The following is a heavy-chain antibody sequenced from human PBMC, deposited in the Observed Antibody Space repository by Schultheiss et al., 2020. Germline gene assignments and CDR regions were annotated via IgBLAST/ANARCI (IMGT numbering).Heavy chain of an antibody. CDR1: GFTFSSYS. Sequence: GGSLRLSCAASGFTFSSYSMNWVRQAPGKGLEWVSSISSSSSNIYYAYSVKGRFTISRDNAKNSLYLQMNSLRAEDTAVYYCARRGSGYSSSSNAFDIWGQGTMGTVS. D-gene: IGHD6-6*01. CDR3: ARRGSGYSSSSNAFDI. CDR2: ISSSSSNI. V-gene: IGHV3-21*01. J-gene: IGHJ3*02.